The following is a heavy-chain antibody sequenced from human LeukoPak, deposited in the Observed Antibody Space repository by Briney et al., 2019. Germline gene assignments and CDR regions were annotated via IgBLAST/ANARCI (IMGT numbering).Heavy chain of an antibody. V-gene: IGHV1-2*06. Sequence: GAPVKVSCKASGYTFTGYYMHWVRQAPGQGLEWMGRINPNSGGTNYAQKFQGRVTMTRDTSISTAYMELSRLRSDDTAVYYCARDFFRGVIVVVSSSAFDIWGQGTMVTVSS. J-gene: IGHJ3*02. CDR3: ARDFFRGVIVVVSSSAFDI. D-gene: IGHD3-22*01. CDR2: INPNSGGT. CDR1: GYTFTGYY.